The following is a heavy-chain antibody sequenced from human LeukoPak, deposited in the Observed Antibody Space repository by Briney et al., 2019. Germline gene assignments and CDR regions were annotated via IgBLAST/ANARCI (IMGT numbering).Heavy chain of an antibody. CDR3: ARGGSGKDLVATINYYYYGMDV. Sequence: SETLSLTCAVYGGSFSGYYWSWIRQPPGKGLEWIGEINHSGSTNYNPSLKSRVTISVDTSKNQFSLKLSSVTAADTAVYYCARGGSGKDLVATINYYYYGMDVWGQGTTVTVSS. J-gene: IGHJ6*02. CDR2: INHSGST. D-gene: IGHD5-12*01. CDR1: GGSFSGYY. V-gene: IGHV4-34*01.